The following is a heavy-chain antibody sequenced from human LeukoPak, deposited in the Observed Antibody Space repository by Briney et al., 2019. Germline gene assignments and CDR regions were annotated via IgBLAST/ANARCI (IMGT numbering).Heavy chain of an antibody. D-gene: IGHD6-19*01. CDR2: ISGSGGDT. CDR3: ARPNAGITVAGILDY. Sequence: GGSLRLSCAASGFTFSNFPMTWVRQAPGKGLEAFSSISGSGGDTYYKDSVKDRFTISRDNSKNTLYLQMNSLRAEDTAVYYCARPNAGITVAGILDYWGQGTLVTVSS. CDR1: GFTFSNFP. V-gene: IGHV3-23*01. J-gene: IGHJ4*02.